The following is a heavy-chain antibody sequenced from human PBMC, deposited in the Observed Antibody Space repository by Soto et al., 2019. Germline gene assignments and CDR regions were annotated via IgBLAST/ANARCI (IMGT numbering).Heavy chain of an antibody. J-gene: IGHJ6*02. V-gene: IGHV1-58*02. D-gene: IGHD3-3*02. Sequence: QMQLVQSGPEVKKPGTSVKVSCKASGFTFSTSAMQWARQARGQRLEWIGWIVVGSGHVNYAQQFHERVTITRDMYTSTGYMELISVKSEDTAVYYGAASIIAVGGSGYYGLDVWGQGTTVTVSS. CDR3: AASIIAVGGSGYYGLDV. CDR1: GFTFSTSA. CDR2: IVVGSGHV.